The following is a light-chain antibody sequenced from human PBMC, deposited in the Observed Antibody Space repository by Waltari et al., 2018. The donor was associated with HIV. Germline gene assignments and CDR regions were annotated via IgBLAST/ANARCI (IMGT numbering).Light chain of an antibody. V-gene: IGKV1-5*03. J-gene: IGKJ4*01. Sequence: DIQMTQSPSSLSASVGHRVTITCRASQNIDNWLAWYQHKPGRGPKVLIFKTSTLETGVPPRFSGSASGTEFTLTITSLQPDDVATYYCHQYNSYPLTFGGGTKVEIK. CDR2: KTS. CDR3: HQYNSYPLT. CDR1: QNIDNW.